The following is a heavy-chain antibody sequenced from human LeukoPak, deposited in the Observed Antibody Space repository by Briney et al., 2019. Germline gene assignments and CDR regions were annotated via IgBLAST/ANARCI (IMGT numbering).Heavy chain of an antibody. CDR2: IYHSGST. Sequence: GYIYHSGSTYYNPSLKSRVTISVDRSKNQFSLKLSSVTAADTAVYYCARRYCSGGSCYFDYWGQGTLVTVSS. CDR3: ARRYCSGGSCYFDY. J-gene: IGHJ4*02. V-gene: IGHV4-30-2*01. D-gene: IGHD2-15*01.